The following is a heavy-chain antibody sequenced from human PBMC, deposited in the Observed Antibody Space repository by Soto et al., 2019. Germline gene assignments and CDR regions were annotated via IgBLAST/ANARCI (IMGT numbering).Heavy chain of an antibody. CDR3: AREWVGVVVVPVRDFDY. CDR1: GFTFSSYW. J-gene: IGHJ4*02. V-gene: IGHV3-74*01. D-gene: IGHD2-2*01. CDR2: INSDGGST. Sequence: GGSLRLSCAASGFTFSSYWMHWVRQAPGKGLVWVSRINSDGGSTSYADSVKGRFTISRDNAKNTLYLQMNSLRAEDTAVYYCAREWVGVVVVPVRDFDYWGQGTLVTVSS.